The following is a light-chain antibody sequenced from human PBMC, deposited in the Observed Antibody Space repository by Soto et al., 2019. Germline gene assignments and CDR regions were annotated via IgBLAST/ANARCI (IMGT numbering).Light chain of an antibody. V-gene: IGKV1-12*01. CDR1: QGISSW. CDR2: AAS. CDR3: QQTTSFPLT. J-gene: IGKJ4*02. Sequence: DIQMTQSPSFVSASVGARVTITCRASQGISSWLAWYQHRPGRAPKLLIHAASNLESGVPSRFSGRESGTDFTLHISSRHPEDDATYYCQQTTSFPLTFGGGTKVEIK.